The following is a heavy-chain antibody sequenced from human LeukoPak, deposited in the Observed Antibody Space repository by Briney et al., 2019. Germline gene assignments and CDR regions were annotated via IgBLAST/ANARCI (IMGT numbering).Heavy chain of an antibody. CDR3: ARQGSIFGVTIQGNWFDP. V-gene: IGHV6-1*01. J-gene: IGHJ5*02. CDR2: TYYRSKWYN. Sequence: SQTLSLTCAISGDSVSSNSAAWNWIRQSPSRGLEWLGRTYYRSKWYNDYAVSVKSRITINPNTSKNQFSLKLTSVTAADTAVYYCARQGSIFGVTIQGNWFDPWGQGTLVTVSS. D-gene: IGHD3-3*01. CDR1: GDSVSSNSAA.